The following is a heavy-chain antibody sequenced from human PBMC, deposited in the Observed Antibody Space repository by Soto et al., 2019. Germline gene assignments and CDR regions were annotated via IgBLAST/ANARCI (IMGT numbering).Heavy chain of an antibody. D-gene: IGHD2-2*01. V-gene: IGHV4-59*01. CDR2: IYYSGRT. CDR3: ASVVPAATFFDY. J-gene: IGHJ4*02. Sequence: QVQLQESGPGLVKPSETLSLTCTVSGGSISSYYWSWIRQPPGKGLEWIGYIYYSGRTNYNPSLKSRVTISVATSKNQFSLKLSSVTAADTAVYYCASVVPAATFFDYWGQGTLVTVSS. CDR1: GGSISSYY.